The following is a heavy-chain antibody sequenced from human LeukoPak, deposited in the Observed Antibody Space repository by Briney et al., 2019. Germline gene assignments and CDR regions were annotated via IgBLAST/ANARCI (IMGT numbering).Heavy chain of an antibody. CDR2: ISYDGSNK. V-gene: IGHV3-30-3*01. D-gene: IGHD6-13*01. CDR3: ARDLMAAAVGP. J-gene: IGHJ5*02. Sequence: GRSLRLSCAASGFTFSSYAMHWIRQAPDKGLEWVAVISYDGSNKYYADSVKGRFTISRDNSKNTLYLQMNSLRAEDTAVYYCARDLMAAAVGPWGQGTLVTVSS. CDR1: GFTFSSYA.